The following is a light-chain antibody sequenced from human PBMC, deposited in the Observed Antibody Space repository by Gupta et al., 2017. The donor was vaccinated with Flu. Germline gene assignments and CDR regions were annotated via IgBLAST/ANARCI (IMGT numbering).Light chain of an antibody. V-gene: IGKV1-5*03. CDR2: MAS. CDR1: QNINHW. Sequence: DIQMTQSPSTLSASVGDRVTITCRASQNINHWLAGYQQKPGKAPKLLIKMASTLENGVPARFSGSGSGTEFTLTISSLEPDDLATDYCQQYSLEPLTLGGGTEVEIK. J-gene: IGKJ4*01. CDR3: QQYSLEPLT.